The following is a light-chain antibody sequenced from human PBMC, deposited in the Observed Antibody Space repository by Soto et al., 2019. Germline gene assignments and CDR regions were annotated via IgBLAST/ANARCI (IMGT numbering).Light chain of an antibody. V-gene: IGKV2-30*02. CDR2: KVS. CDR1: QSLVHSDGNTY. J-gene: IGKJ1*01. CDR3: MQGTHWPPT. Sequence: DVVMIQSPLSLPVTLGQPASLSCRSSQSLVHSDGNTYLNWFQQRPGQSPRRLIFKVSNRDSGVPDRFSGSGSGTDFILRISRVEAEDVAVYYCMQGTHWPPTFGQGTKAEIK.